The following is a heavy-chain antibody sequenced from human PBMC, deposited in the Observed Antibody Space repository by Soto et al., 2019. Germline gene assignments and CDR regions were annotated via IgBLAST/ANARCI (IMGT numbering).Heavy chain of an antibody. Sequence: QVQLVQSGAEVKKPGSSVKVSCKASGGTFSSYAISWVRQAPGQGLEWMGGIIPIFGTANYAQKFQGRVTITADESTSTAYMELSSLRSEDTAVYYCASGGFPRGVVPAAKGEALFDPWGQGTLVTVSS. CDR3: ASGGFPRGVVPAAKGEALFDP. V-gene: IGHV1-69*01. D-gene: IGHD2-2*01. J-gene: IGHJ5*02. CDR1: GGTFSSYA. CDR2: IIPIFGTA.